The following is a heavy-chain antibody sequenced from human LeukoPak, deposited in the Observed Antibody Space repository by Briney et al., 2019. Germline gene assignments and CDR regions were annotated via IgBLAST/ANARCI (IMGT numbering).Heavy chain of an antibody. Sequence: SETLSLTCTVSGGSINNYYWSWIRQPPGKGLEWIGYIYYRGSTNYNPSLKSRVTFSVDTSKNQFSLKLNSVTAADTAVYYCARGGDYGDLRYFDFWGQGTLVTVSS. CDR1: GGSINNYY. D-gene: IGHD4-17*01. CDR2: IYYRGST. CDR3: ARGGDYGDLRYFDF. V-gene: IGHV4-59*01. J-gene: IGHJ4*02.